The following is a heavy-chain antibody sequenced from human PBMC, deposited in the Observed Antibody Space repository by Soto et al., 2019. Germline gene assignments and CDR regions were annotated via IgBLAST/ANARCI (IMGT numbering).Heavy chain of an antibody. Sequence: QVQLQQWGAGLLKPSETLSLTCAVYGGSFSGYYWSWIRQPPGKGLEWIGEINHSGSTNYNPSLKRRVTISVDTSKTQFSLKLSSVTAADTAVYSCARGLWLRRYFDYWGQGTLVTVSS. CDR2: INHSGST. CDR3: ARGLWLRRYFDY. V-gene: IGHV4-34*01. CDR1: GGSFSGYY. J-gene: IGHJ4*02. D-gene: IGHD5-18*01.